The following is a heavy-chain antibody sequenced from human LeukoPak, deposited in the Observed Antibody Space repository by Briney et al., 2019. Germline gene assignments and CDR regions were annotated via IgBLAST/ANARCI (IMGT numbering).Heavy chain of an antibody. CDR3: ARTRNYYDSSGYYSHFDY. V-gene: IGHV4-39*01. CDR2: IYYSGST. D-gene: IGHD3-22*01. CDR1: GGSISSSTYY. J-gene: IGHJ4*02. Sequence: PSETLSLTCTVSGGSISSSTYYWAWIRQPPGKGLEWIGSIYYSGSTSYDPSLKSRVTISVDTSKNQFSLKLSSVTAADTAVYYCARTRNYYDSSGYYSHFDYWGQGTLVTVSS.